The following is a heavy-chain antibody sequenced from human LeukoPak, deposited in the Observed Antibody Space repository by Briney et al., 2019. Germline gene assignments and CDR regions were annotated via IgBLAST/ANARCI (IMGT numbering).Heavy chain of an antibody. V-gene: IGHV6-1*01. CDR2: TYYRSRCYS. Sequence: SHTLSLTCTTSGYSVSSNSAAWNWIRQSPSIGLQWLGRTYYRSRCYSDYAVSLKSRITIIPDTSKNQFSLQLNSVILEDTAVYFCARELRRIFDYWDQGSLVTVS. CDR3: ARELRRIFDY. CDR1: GYSVSSNSAA. J-gene: IGHJ4*02.